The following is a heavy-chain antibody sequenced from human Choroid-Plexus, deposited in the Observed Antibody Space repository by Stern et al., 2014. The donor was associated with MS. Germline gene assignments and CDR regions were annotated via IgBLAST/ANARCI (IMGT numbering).Heavy chain of an antibody. Sequence: QVQLVQSGSELKKPGASVTVSCKASGYTFTKYLIHWVRQAPGQGLEWMGWINSNTGAPMYARDFAGRFVFSLDTSVTTAYLQISRLKTEDTAVYYCARDMSDFWSDYGHNWFDPWGQGTLVTVSP. CDR1: GYTFTKYL. V-gene: IGHV7-4-1*02. D-gene: IGHD3-3*01. CDR2: INSNTGAP. J-gene: IGHJ5*02. CDR3: ARDMSDFWSDYGHNWFDP.